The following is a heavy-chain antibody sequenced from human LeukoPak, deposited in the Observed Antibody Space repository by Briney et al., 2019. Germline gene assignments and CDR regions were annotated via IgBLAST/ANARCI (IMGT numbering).Heavy chain of an antibody. CDR2: IYPGDSDT. CDR1: GYSFTSYW. D-gene: IGHD3-10*01. V-gene: IGHV5-51*01. CDR3: ARNYGSGSYYPWFDP. J-gene: IGHJ5*02. Sequence: GESLKISCKGSGYSFTSYWIGWVRQMPGKGLEWMGTIYPGDSDTRYSPSFQGQVTISDDKSISTAYLQWSSLKASDTAMYYCARNYGSGSYYPWFDPWGQGTLVTVSS.